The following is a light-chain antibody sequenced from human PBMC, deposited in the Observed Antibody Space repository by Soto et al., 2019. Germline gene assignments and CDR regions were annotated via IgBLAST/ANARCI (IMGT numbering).Light chain of an antibody. Sequence: DIQMTQSPSTLSASVGDRVTITCRASQSISSWVAWYQQKPGKAPKLLIYRASSLASGVPSRFSGSGSGTEFTLTISSLQPDDFATYYCQQYNTDPVTFGQGTKLDIK. CDR2: RAS. V-gene: IGKV1-5*03. CDR3: QQYNTDPVT. J-gene: IGKJ2*01. CDR1: QSISSW.